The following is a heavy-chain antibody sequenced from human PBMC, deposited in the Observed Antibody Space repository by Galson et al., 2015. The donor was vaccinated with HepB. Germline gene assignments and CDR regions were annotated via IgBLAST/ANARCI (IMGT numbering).Heavy chain of an antibody. J-gene: IGHJ3*02. CDR1: GFTFSSYA. D-gene: IGHD4-11*01. Sequence: SLRLSCAASGFTFSSYAMHWVRQAPGKGLEWVSGISWNSGSIGYADSVKGRFTISRDNAKNSLYLQMNSLRAEDTALYYCAILSGAAGLYSPGAFDIWGQGTMVTVSS. CDR3: AILSGAAGLYSPGAFDI. V-gene: IGHV3-9*01. CDR2: ISWNSGSI.